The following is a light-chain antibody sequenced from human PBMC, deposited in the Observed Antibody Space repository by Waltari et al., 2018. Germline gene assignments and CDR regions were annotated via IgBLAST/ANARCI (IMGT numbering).Light chain of an antibody. Sequence: DIQMTQSPSSLSASVGDRVTITCRARQSISSYLNWYQQKPGKAPKLLIYAASSLQSGVPSRFSGSGSGTDFTLTISSLQPEYFATYYCQQSYSTPQTCGQGTKVEIK. CDR3: QQSYSTPQT. CDR1: QSISSY. CDR2: AAS. J-gene: IGKJ1*01. V-gene: IGKV1-39*01.